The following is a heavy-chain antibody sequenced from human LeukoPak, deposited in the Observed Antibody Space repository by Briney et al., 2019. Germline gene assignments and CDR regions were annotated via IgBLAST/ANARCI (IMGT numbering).Heavy chain of an antibody. CDR2: ISTSSSYI. J-gene: IGHJ3*02. CDR1: GFTFSSYS. CDR3: AGSWSPYDAFDI. Sequence: GGSLRLSCAASGFTFSSYSMNWVRQAPGKGLEWVSSISTSSSYINYADSVKGRFTISRDNAKNSLYLQMNSLRAEDTAVYYCAGSWSPYDAFDIWGQGTMVSVSS. V-gene: IGHV3-21*01. D-gene: IGHD6-13*01.